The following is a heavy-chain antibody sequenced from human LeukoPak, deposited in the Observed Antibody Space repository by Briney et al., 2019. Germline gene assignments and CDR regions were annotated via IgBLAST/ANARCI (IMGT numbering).Heavy chain of an antibody. D-gene: IGHD6-19*01. Sequence: SETLSLTCTVSGGSISSYYWSWIRQPAGKGLEWIGRVNPYGTSNYNPSLKSRVTMSVDTSKNLVSLRLTSLTATDTAVYYCARDRRPRAVAGAYISYGMDVWGQGTTVTVSS. CDR3: ARDRRPRAVAGAYISYGMDV. CDR1: GGSISSYY. CDR2: VNPYGTS. J-gene: IGHJ6*02. V-gene: IGHV4-4*07.